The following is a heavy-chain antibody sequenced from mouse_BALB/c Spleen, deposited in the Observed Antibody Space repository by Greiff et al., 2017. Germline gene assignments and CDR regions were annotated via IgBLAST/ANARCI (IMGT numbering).Heavy chain of an antibody. CDR3: ARRNTDGYFYAMDY. Sequence: EVQVVESGAELVKPGASVKLSCTASGFNIKDTYMHWVKQRPEQGLEWIGRIDPANGNTKYDPKFQGKATITADTSSNTAYLQLSSLTSEDTAVYYCARRNTDGYFYAMDYWGQGTSVTVSS. J-gene: IGHJ4*01. CDR2: IDPANGNT. CDR1: GFNIKDTY. V-gene: IGHV14-3*02. D-gene: IGHD2-3*01.